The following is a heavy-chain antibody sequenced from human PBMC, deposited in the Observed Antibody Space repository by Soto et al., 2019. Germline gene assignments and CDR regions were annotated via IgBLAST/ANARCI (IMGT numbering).Heavy chain of an antibody. V-gene: IGHV3-7*01. D-gene: IGHD5-18*01. Sequence: GSLRLSCAASGFMFSAYWMSWVRQAPGKGLEWVANIHGDGGKIYYVDSVKGRFTISRDNAKRSLYLQMNGLRAEDTAVYYCARDFYGGYTYGPGDYWGQGALVTVSS. J-gene: IGHJ4*02. CDR3: ARDFYGGYTYGPGDY. CDR2: IHGDGGKI. CDR1: GFMFSAYW.